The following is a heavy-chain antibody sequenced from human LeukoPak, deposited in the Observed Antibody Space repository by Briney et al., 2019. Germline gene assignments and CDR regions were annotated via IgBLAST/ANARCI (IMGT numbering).Heavy chain of an antibody. J-gene: IGHJ4*02. CDR1: GFTFSDYY. D-gene: IGHD3-10*01. CDR3: ARGFYYGSGSYYNVGIYFDY. Sequence: SGGSLRLSCAAPGFTFSDYYMSWIRQAPGKGLEWVSYISSSGSTIYYADSVKGRFTISRDNAKNSLYLQMNSLRAEDTAVYYCARGFYYGSGSYYNVGIYFDYWGQGTLVTVSS. CDR2: ISSSGSTI. V-gene: IGHV3-11*01.